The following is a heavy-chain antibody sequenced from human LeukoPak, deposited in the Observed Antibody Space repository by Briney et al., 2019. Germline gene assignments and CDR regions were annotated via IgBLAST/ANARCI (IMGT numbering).Heavy chain of an antibody. J-gene: IGHJ4*02. V-gene: IGHV3-30*04. CDR3: ARDGDGGSGPYAY. Sequence: GGSLRLSCAASGFTLSSYAMHWVRQAPGKGLEWVAVISYDGSNKYYADSVKGRFTISRDNSKNTLYLQMNSLRAEDTAVYYCARDGDGGSGPYAYWGQGTLVTVSS. D-gene: IGHD3-10*01. CDR2: ISYDGSNK. CDR1: GFTLSSYA.